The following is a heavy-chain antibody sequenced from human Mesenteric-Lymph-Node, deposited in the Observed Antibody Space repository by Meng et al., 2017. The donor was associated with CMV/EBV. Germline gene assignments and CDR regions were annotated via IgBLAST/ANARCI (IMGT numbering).Heavy chain of an antibody. CDR1: GFTFSSYA. Sequence: GGSLRLSCAVSGFTFSSYAMSWVRQAPGKGLEWVSVISGSGGSTYYAGSVKGRFTISRDNSKNTLYLQVNSLRAEDTAVYYCARDRGGYNDAYYFDYWGQGTLVTVSS. CDR3: ARDRGGYNDAYYFDY. J-gene: IGHJ4*02. V-gene: IGHV3-23*01. D-gene: IGHD5-24*01. CDR2: ISGSGGST.